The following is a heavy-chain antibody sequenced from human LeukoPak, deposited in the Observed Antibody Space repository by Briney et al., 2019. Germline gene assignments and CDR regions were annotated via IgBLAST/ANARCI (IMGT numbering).Heavy chain of an antibody. CDR1: GGSISSYY. CDR3: AVPVRGHDAFDI. D-gene: IGHD3-10*01. CDR2: IYYSGST. V-gene: IGHV4-59*01. Sequence: SETLSLTCTVSGGSISSYYWSWIRQPPGKGLEWIGYIYYSGSTNYNPSLKSRVTISVDTSKNQFSLKLSSVTAADTAVYYCAVPVRGHDAFDIWGQGTMVTVSS. J-gene: IGHJ3*02.